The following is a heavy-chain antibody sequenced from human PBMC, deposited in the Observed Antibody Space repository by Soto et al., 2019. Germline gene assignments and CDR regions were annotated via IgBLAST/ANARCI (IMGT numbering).Heavy chain of an antibody. J-gene: IGHJ3*02. CDR1: GGSISSYF. Sequence: QVQLQESGPRLVKPSETLSLTCTVSGGSISSYFWSWIRQPPGEGLEWIEYIFYSGTTNYSPSLKSRVTMSLGTAKNQFSLNLTSVTAADTAVYYCARGRGGTYDAFDIWGQGTMVTVSS. CDR2: IFYSGTT. V-gene: IGHV4-59*01. D-gene: IGHD1-26*01. CDR3: ARGRGGTYDAFDI.